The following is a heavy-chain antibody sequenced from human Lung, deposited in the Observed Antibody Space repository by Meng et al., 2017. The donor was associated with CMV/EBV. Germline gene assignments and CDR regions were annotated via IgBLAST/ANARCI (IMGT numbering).Heavy chain of an antibody. CDR1: SDSITNYC. Sequence: GQLTGSGPSLVTPSETLSVTCIVSSDSITNYCWSWVRQPAGKGLEWIGRLYPDGSTDYNPSLSSRLTLSLDTSKIRFSLKLRSVTAADTAIYYCARTPVRFCNTHMCYAFDYWGQGALVTVSS. D-gene: IGHD2-2*01. J-gene: IGHJ4*02. CDR3: ARTPVRFCNTHMCYAFDY. V-gene: IGHV4-4*07. CDR2: LYPDGST.